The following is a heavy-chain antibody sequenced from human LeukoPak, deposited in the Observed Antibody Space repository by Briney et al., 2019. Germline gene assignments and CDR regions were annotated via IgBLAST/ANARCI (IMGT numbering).Heavy chain of an antibody. Sequence: GGSLRLSCAASGFTFSSYAMSWVRQAPGKGLEWVSAISGSGGSTYYADSVKGRFTISRDNSKNTLYLQMNSLRAEDTAVYYCAKTGIAAAGKGNYFDYWGQGTLVTVSS. J-gene: IGHJ4*02. CDR3: AKTGIAAAGKGNYFDY. V-gene: IGHV3-23*01. CDR2: ISGSGGST. CDR1: GFTFSSYA. D-gene: IGHD6-13*01.